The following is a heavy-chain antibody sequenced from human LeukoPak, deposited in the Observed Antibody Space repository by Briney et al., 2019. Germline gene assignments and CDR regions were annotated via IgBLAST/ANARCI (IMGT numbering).Heavy chain of an antibody. CDR2: INPSGGST. Sequence: ASVKVSCKASGYTFTSYYMHWVRQAPGQGLEWMGIINPSGGSTSYAQKFQGRVTMTRDMSTSTVYMELSSLRSEDTAVYYCARRAAVATIGYWGQGTLVTVSS. CDR1: GYTFTSYY. V-gene: IGHV1-46*01. CDR3: ARRAAVATIGY. D-gene: IGHD5-12*01. J-gene: IGHJ4*02.